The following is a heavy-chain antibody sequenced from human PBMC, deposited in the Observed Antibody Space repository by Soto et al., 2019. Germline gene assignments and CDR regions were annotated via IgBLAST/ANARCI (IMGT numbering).Heavy chain of an antibody. D-gene: IGHD1-1*01. J-gene: IGHJ4*02. Sequence: QVQLVQSGAEVKKPGSSVKVSCKASGGTFSSYPLSWVRQAPGQGLEWMGGIIPIFGIVNSAQKFQGRVSITADESTSTAFMELTSLTSEDTVVYYCARPRTTGTTKGYDYWGQGTLVTVSS. CDR2: IIPIFGIV. V-gene: IGHV1-69*01. CDR1: GGTFSSYP. CDR3: ARPRTTGTTKGYDY.